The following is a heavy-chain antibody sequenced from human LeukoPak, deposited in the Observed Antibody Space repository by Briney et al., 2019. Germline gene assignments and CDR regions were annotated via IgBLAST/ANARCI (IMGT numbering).Heavy chain of an antibody. CDR3: AKTYSSSSSMWFDP. J-gene: IGHJ5*02. Sequence: GSLRLSCAASGFTFSNCAMNWVRQAPGKGLEWVSVISGSGGNTYYADSVKGRFTISRDNSKSTVSLQMNSLRAEDTAVYYCAKTYSSSSSMWFDPWGQGTLVTVSS. D-gene: IGHD6-6*01. CDR2: ISGSGGNT. V-gene: IGHV3-23*01. CDR1: GFTFSNCA.